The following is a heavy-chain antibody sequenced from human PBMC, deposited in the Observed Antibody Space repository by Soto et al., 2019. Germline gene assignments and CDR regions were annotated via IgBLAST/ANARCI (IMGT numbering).Heavy chain of an antibody. Sequence: GGSLRLSCAASGFTVSSNYMSWVRQAPGKGLEWVSVIYSGGSTYYADSVKGRFTISRHNSKNTLYLQMNSLRAEDTAVYYCARQYSSGWYYFDYWGQGTLVNVS. CDR3: ARQYSSGWYYFDY. J-gene: IGHJ4*02. CDR1: GFTVSSNY. V-gene: IGHV3-53*04. CDR2: IYSGGST. D-gene: IGHD6-19*01.